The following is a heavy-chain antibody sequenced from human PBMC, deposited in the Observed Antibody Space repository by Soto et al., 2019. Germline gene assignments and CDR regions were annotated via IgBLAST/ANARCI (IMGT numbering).Heavy chain of an antibody. CDR1: GFTVSSNY. D-gene: IGHD1-1*01. J-gene: IGHJ6*02. Sequence: GGSLRLSCAASGFTVSSNYMSWVRQAPRKGLEWVSVIYSGGSPYYADSVKGRFTISRDNSKNTLYLQMNSLRAEDTAVYYCARAATTTDSYGMDVWGQGTTVTVSS. CDR3: ARAATTTDSYGMDV. V-gene: IGHV3-53*01. CDR2: IYSGGSP.